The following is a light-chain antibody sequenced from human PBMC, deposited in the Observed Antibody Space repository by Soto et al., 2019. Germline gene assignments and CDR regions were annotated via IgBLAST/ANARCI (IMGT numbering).Light chain of an antibody. CDR1: QSISSY. J-gene: IGKJ2*03. V-gene: IGKV1-39*01. Sequence: DIQMTQSPSSLSASVGDRVTITCRASQSISSYLNWYQQKPGKAPKLLIYAASILQSGVPSRFSGSGSGTDFTLTISSLQPEDFATYYCQQIFGTRYSFGQGTKLEI. CDR3: QQIFGTRYS. CDR2: AAS.